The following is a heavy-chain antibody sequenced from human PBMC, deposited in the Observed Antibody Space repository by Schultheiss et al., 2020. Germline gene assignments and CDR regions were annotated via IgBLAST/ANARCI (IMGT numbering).Heavy chain of an antibody. Sequence: SQTLSLTCTVSGGSISSYYWSWIRQPPGKGLEWIGYIYYSGSTNYNPSLQSRVTMSVDTSKNQFSLRLSSVTAADTAVYYCARVRRVGYDFWSGPFDYWGQGTLVTVSA. V-gene: IGHV4-59*12. J-gene: IGHJ4*02. CDR3: ARVRRVGYDFWSGPFDY. CDR2: IYYSGST. D-gene: IGHD3-3*01. CDR1: GGSISSYY.